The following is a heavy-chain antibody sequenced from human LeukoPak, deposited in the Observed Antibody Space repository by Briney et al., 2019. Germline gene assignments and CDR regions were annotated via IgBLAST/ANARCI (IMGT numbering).Heavy chain of an antibody. V-gene: IGHV4-38-2*01. CDR2: IYNSVST. CDR3: ARNMSTEGWFDS. J-gene: IGHJ5*01. Sequence: SETLSLTCVVSDYSITSGAYWAWIRQPPGKGLGWIGSIYNSVSTSYNPSLKSRVTMSVDPSKNQFSLNLRSVTAADTAVYFCARNMSTEGWFDSWGRGTLVTVSS. CDR1: DYSITSGAY. D-gene: IGHD5/OR15-5a*01.